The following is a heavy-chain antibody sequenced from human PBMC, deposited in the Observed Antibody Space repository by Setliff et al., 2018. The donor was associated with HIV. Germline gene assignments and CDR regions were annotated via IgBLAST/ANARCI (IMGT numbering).Heavy chain of an antibody. CDR3: ASMERGSGFSNRNYFDY. Sequence: SETLSLTCSVSGYSISSGYYWGWIRQPPGKGLEWIGSIYHSGSTFYNSSLRSRVTISVDTSKNQFSLKLSSVTAADTAVYYCASMERGSGFSNRNYFDYWGQGTLVTVSS. V-gene: IGHV4-38-2*02. D-gene: IGHD6-19*01. CDR2: IYHSGST. J-gene: IGHJ4*02. CDR1: GYSISSGYY.